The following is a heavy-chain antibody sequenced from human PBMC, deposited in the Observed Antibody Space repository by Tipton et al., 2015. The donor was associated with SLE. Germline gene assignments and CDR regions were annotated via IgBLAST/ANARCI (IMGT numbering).Heavy chain of an antibody. D-gene: IGHD5-12*01. J-gene: IGHJ6*02. CDR3: AKAEIGYGGDGIDV. CDR2: IYSDGSST. Sequence: GSLRLSCAASGFTFSSYWMHWVRQAPGKGLVWVSRIYSDGSSTNYADSVKGRFTISRDNAKNTLYLQMNSLRAEDTAVYYCAKAEIGYGGDGIDVWGQGATVTVSS. CDR1: GFTFSSYW. V-gene: IGHV3-74*01.